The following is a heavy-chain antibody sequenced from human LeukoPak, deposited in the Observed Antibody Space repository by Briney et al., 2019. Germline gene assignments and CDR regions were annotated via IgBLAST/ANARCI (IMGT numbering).Heavy chain of an antibody. Sequence: SGTLSLTCAVSGGSISSSNWWSWVRQPPGKGLEWIGEIYHSGSTNYNPSLKSRVTISVDKSKNQFSLKLSSVTAADTAVYYCARVVGATTYYYYGMDVWGQGTTVTVSS. CDR1: GGSISSSNW. CDR2: IYHSGST. CDR3: ARVVGATTYYYYGMDV. V-gene: IGHV4-4*02. J-gene: IGHJ6*02. D-gene: IGHD1-26*01.